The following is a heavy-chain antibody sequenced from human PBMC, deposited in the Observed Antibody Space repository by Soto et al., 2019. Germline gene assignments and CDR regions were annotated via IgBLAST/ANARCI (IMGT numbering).Heavy chain of an antibody. J-gene: IGHJ6*02. CDR3: ARLVPAAMSGMDV. D-gene: IGHD2-2*01. V-gene: IGHV1-2*04. CDR2: INPNSGGT. CDR1: GYTFTGYY. Sequence: ASVKVSCKASGYTFTGYYMHWVRQAPGQGLEWMGWINPNSGGTNYAQKFQGWVTMTRDTSISTAYMELSRLRSDDTAVYYCARLVPAAMSGMDVWGQGTTVTVSS.